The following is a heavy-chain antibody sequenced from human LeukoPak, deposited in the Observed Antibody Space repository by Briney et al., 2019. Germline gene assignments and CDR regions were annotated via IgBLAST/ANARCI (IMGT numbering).Heavy chain of an antibody. D-gene: IGHD3-22*01. J-gene: IGHJ4*02. CDR1: GFTFSTHW. V-gene: IGHV3-7*01. CDR2: MKQDGSDK. Sequence: GGSLRLSCAASGFTFSTHWMSWVRQAPGKGLEWVANMKQDGSDKYYVDSVKGRFTISRDNAKNSLYLQMNSLRAEDTAVYYCASLHYDSSVFVDYWGQGTLVTVSS. CDR3: ASLHYDSSVFVDY.